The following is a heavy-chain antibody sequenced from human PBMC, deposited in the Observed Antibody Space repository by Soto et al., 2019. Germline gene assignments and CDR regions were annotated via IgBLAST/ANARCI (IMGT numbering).Heavy chain of an antibody. Sequence: VQLVQSGAEVKKPGASVKVSCKASGYNFIDYDINWVRQATGQGREWMGWMTPNRGDTGYAQKFQGRISLTRDTSTGTAYMELTSLEADDTAVYYCARNPYSSGRFDPWGQGTLVTVSS. CDR2: MTPNRGDT. D-gene: IGHD6-19*01. V-gene: IGHV1-8*01. CDR3: ARNPYSSGRFDP. J-gene: IGHJ5*02. CDR1: GYNFIDYD.